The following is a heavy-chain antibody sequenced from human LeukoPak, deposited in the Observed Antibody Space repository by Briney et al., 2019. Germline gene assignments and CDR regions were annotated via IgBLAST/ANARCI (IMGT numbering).Heavy chain of an antibody. D-gene: IGHD4-23*01. J-gene: IGHJ4*02. CDR1: GFIFRNYG. V-gene: IGHV3-48*03. CDR2: ISTGGSTI. CDR3: ARDEIDYGGNSD. Sequence: GGSLRLSCAASGFIFRNYGMNWVRQAPGKGLEWVSYISTGGSTIYYADSVKGRFTISRDNAENSLYLQMNSLRAEDTAVYYCARDEIDYGGNSDWGQGTLVTVSS.